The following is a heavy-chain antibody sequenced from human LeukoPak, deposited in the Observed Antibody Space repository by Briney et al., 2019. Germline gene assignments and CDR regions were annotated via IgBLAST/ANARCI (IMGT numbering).Heavy chain of an antibody. V-gene: IGHV3-30*03. J-gene: IGHJ4*02. CDR2: ISSDGNDK. CDR3: TTKVIRGNSGDDYDD. Sequence: GGSLRLSCAASGVTFSSYGMHWVRQAPGKGLEWVALISSDGNDKLYGDSVKGRFTISRDDSKSTLYLQMNSLRAEDTAVYYCTTKVIRGNSGDDYDDWGQGTLVTISS. CDR1: GVTFSSYG. D-gene: IGHD5-12*01.